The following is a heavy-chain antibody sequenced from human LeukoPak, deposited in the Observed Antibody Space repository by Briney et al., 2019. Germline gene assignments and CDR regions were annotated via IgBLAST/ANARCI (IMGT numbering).Heavy chain of an antibody. V-gene: IGHV3-30*03. Sequence: QPGRSLRLSCAASGFTFSSYGMHWVRQAPGKGLEWVAVISYDGSNKYYADSVKGRFTISRDNSKNTLYLQMNSLRAEDTAVYYCARDHRGDYYDSSGPFDYWGQGTLVTVSS. CDR3: ARDHRGDYYDSSGPFDY. CDR1: GFTFSSYG. J-gene: IGHJ4*02. CDR2: ISYDGSNK. D-gene: IGHD3-22*01.